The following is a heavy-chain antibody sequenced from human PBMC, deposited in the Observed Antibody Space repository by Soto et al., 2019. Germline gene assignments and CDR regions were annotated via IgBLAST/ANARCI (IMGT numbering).Heavy chain of an antibody. J-gene: IGHJ6*02. D-gene: IGHD3-10*01. CDR3: ARDFQGHYYGSGSQPIYYYYYGMDV. CDR1: GGSISSSNW. CDR2: IYHSGST. V-gene: IGHV4-4*02. Sequence: SETLSLTCAVSGGSISSSNWWSWVRQPPGKGLEWIGEIYHSGSTNYNPSLKSRVTISVDKSKNQFSLKLSSVTAADTAVYYCARDFQGHYYGSGSQPIYYYYYGMDVWGQGTTVTVSS.